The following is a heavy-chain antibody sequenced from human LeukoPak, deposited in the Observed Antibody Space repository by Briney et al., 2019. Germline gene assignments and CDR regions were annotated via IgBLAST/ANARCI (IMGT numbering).Heavy chain of an antibody. CDR2: IYSGGST. J-gene: IGHJ4*02. CDR3: ARDLSSGWYYFDY. CDR1: GFTVSSSY. Sequence: GGSLRLSCAASGFTVSSSYMSWVRQAPGKGLEWVSVIYSGGSTYYADSVKGRFTIPRDNSKNTLYLQMGSLRAEDMAVYYCARDLSSGWYYFDYWGQGTLVTVSS. V-gene: IGHV3-53*05. D-gene: IGHD6-19*01.